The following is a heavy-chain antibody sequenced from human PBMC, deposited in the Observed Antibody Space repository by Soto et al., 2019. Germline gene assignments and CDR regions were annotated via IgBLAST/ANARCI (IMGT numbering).Heavy chain of an antibody. D-gene: IGHD2-2*02. CDR2: INPNSGGT. CDR3: ARGSDGDCSSTSCYRFDY. V-gene: IGHV1-2*04. CDR1: GYTFTGYY. Sequence: ASVKVSCKASGYTFTGYYMHWVRQAPGQGLEWMGWINPNSGGTNYAQKFQGWVTMTRDTSISTAYMELSGLRSDDTAVYYCARGSDGDCSSTSCYRFDYWGQGTLVTVSS. J-gene: IGHJ4*02.